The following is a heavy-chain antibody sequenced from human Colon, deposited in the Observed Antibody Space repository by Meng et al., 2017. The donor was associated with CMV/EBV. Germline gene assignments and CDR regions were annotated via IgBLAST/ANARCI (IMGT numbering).Heavy chain of an antibody. CDR1: GFTVSGNY. CDR3: AKALSTIAARPTPIDY. J-gene: IGHJ4*02. CDR2: ISGTGEST. Sequence: GGSLRLSCAASGFTVSGNYMSWVRQAPGKGLEWVACISGTGESTYYADSVKGRFTISRDNFKNTVYLQMNSLRADDTAVYYCAKALSTIAARPTPIDYWGQGSLVTVSS. D-gene: IGHD6-13*01. V-gene: IGHV3-23*01.